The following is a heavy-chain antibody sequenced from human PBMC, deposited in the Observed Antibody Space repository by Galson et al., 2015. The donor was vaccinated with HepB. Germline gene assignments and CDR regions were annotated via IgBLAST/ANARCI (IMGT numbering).Heavy chain of an antibody. D-gene: IGHD2-15*01. V-gene: IGHV3-48*03. CDR1: GFSFRSYE. J-gene: IGHJ4*02. CDR3: ARLVVVAATNSDY. Sequence: SLRLSCAASGFSFRSYEMHWVRQAPGKGLEWISYISSTGSTIYYADSVKGRFTISRDNAKKSLYLQMNSLRAEDTAVYYCARLVVVAATNSDYWGQGTLVTVSS. CDR2: ISSTGSTI.